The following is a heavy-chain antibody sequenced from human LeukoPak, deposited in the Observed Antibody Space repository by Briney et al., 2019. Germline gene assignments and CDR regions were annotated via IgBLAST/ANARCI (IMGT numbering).Heavy chain of an antibody. Sequence: ASVKVSCKVSGYTLTELSMHWVRQAPGKGLEWMGGFDPEDGETIYAQKFQGRVTMTEDTSTDTAYMELSSLRSEDTAEYYCATLIEYSSSPSRWYFDYWGQGTLVTVSS. J-gene: IGHJ4*02. CDR3: ATLIEYSSSPSRWYFDY. CDR1: GYTLTELS. CDR2: FDPEDGET. V-gene: IGHV1-24*01. D-gene: IGHD6-6*01.